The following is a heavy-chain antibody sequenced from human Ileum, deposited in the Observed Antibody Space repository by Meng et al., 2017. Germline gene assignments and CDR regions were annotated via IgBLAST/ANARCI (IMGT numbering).Heavy chain of an antibody. J-gene: IGHJ4*02. CDR2: ISGSADNT. CDR3: AKHFFYSGTKSFDN. CDR1: GFTFSSYE. V-gene: IGHV3-23*01. D-gene: IGHD1-26*01. Sequence: GESLKISCAASGFTFSSYEMNWVRQAPGKGLEWVSGISGSADNTYYADSVKGRFTISRDNSKNTLYLQMTSLRAEDTAIYYCAKHFFYSGTKSFDNWGQGTLVTVSS.